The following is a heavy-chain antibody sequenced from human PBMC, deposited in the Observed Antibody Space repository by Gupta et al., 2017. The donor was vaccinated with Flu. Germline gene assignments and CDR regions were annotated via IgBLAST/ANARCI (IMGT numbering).Heavy chain of an antibody. D-gene: IGHD2-2*01. V-gene: IGHV4-39*01. CDR1: GDSISTVNYY. J-gene: IGHJ4*02. Sequence: QVQLQESGPGLVKPSATLSLACTVSGDSISTVNYYWGWIRQSPGKGLEWIGNIFYRGSTFYNPSLQSRVTISVDTSKNQFSLKLNSVTAADTAVYYCARLPYPAGAAISNYFDSWGQGARVTVSS. CDR2: IFYRGST. CDR3: ARLPYPAGAAISNYFDS.